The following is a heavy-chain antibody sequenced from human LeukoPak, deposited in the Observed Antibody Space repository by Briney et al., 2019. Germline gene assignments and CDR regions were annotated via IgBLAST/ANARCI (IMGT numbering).Heavy chain of an antibody. CDR1: GFTFSSYA. V-gene: IGHV3-64*01. Sequence: PGGSLRLSCAASGFTFSSYAMHWVRQAPGKGLEYVSGISSNGGSTYYANSVKGRFTISRDVSKNTLYLQMGSLRAEDMAVYYCARDDSSGLRLYYFEYWGQGTLVTVSS. J-gene: IGHJ4*02. CDR2: ISSNGGST. D-gene: IGHD3-22*01. CDR3: ARDDSSGLRLYYFEY.